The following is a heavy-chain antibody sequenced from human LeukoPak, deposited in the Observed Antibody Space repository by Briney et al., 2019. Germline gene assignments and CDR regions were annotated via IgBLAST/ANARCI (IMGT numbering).Heavy chain of an antibody. J-gene: IGHJ6*03. V-gene: IGHV3-49*04. CDR3: TREGDVVPAASTIHDYYYYYYMDV. Sequence: GGSLRLSCTASGFTFGDYAMSWVRQAPGKGLEWVGFIRSKAYGGTTEYAASVKGRFTISRDDSKSIAYLQMNSLKTEDTAVYYCTREGDVVPAASTIHDYYYYYYMDVWGKGTTVTISS. D-gene: IGHD2-2*01. CDR1: GFTFGDYA. CDR2: IRSKAYGGTT.